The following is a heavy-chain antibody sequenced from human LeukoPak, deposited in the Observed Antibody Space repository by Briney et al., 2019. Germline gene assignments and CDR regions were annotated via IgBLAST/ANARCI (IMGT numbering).Heavy chain of an antibody. J-gene: IGHJ4*02. CDR2: ISGSGGST. V-gene: IGHV3-23*01. D-gene: IGHD6-19*01. CDR3: AKDLAVAGPKYFGY. Sequence: GSLRLSCAASGFTFSSYSMNWVRQAPGKGLEWVSAISGSGGSTYYADSVKGRFTISRDNSKNTLYLQMNSLRAEDTAVYYCAKDLAVAGPKYFGYWGQGTLVTVSS. CDR1: GFTFSSYS.